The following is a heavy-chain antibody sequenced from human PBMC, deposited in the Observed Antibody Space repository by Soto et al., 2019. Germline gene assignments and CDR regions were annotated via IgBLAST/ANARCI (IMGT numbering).Heavy chain of an antibody. CDR3: ARDRLGQQLGNWFDP. Sequence: QVQLVQSGAEVKKPGASVKVSCKASGYTFTSYGISWVRQAPGQGLEWMGWISAYNGNTNYAQKLQGRVTMTTDTSTSTAYMERRSLRSDDTAVYYCARDRLGQQLGNWFDPWGQGTLVTVSS. CDR1: GYTFTSYG. V-gene: IGHV1-18*01. D-gene: IGHD6-13*01. J-gene: IGHJ5*02. CDR2: ISAYNGNT.